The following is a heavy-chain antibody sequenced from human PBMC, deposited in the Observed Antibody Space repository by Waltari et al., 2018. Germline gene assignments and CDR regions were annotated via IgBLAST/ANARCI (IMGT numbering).Heavy chain of an antibody. CDR2: ISSSSSTI. V-gene: IGHV3-48*04. Sequence: EVQLVESGGGLVQPGGSLRLSCAASGFTFSSYSMNWVRQAPGKGLGWVSYISSSSSTIYYADSVKGRFTISRDNAKNSLYLQMNSLRAEDTAVYYCARDLGSSGWYFDYWGQGTLVTVSS. CDR3: ARDLGSSGWYFDY. J-gene: IGHJ4*02. D-gene: IGHD6-19*01. CDR1: GFTFSSYS.